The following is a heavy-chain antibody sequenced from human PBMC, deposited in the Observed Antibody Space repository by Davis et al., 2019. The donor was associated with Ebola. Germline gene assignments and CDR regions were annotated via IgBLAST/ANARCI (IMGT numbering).Heavy chain of an antibody. CDR3: ARDGIVLRGYFDY. D-gene: IGHD3-10*01. Sequence: GESLKISCAASGFTFSTYTFHWVRQAPGKGLEWVAVISFDGSHEYYADSVKGRFTISRDISKSTVYLQMNSLRAEDTAVYHCARDGIVLRGYFDYWGQGALVTVSS. J-gene: IGHJ4*02. V-gene: IGHV3-30*04. CDR1: GFTFSTYT. CDR2: ISFDGSHE.